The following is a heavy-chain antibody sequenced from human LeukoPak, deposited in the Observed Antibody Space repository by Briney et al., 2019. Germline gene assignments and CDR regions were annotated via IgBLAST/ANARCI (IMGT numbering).Heavy chain of an antibody. D-gene: IGHD3-22*01. CDR1: GFTVSSNY. CDR2: IYSGGST. CDR3: AREISSSGPFDY. Sequence: GGSLRLSCAASGFTVSSNYMSWVRQAPGKGLEWVSVIYSGGSTYYADSVKGRFTISRDNSKNTLYLQMNSLRAEDTAVYYCAREISSSGPFDYWGQGTLVTVSS. V-gene: IGHV3-53*01. J-gene: IGHJ4*02.